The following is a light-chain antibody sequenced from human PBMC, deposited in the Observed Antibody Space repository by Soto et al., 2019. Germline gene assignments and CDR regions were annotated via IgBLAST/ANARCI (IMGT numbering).Light chain of an antibody. CDR2: GTS. Sequence: VFTQSPGTLSLSPGDSATLSCTTSQSVINNYVAWYQQKPGQAPRLIIYGTSGRATGIPDRFTAGGSGTDFTLTISRLEPDDFAVYYCQQYHSTFRAFGQGTKVEIK. V-gene: IGKV3-20*01. J-gene: IGKJ1*01. CDR3: QQYHSTFRA. CDR1: QSVINNY.